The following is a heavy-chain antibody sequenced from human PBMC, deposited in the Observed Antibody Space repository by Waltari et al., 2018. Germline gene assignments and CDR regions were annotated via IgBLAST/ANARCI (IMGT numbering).Heavy chain of an antibody. CDR3: ARDVGYYMDV. CDR1: GFTFSSYA. Sequence: QVQLVESGGGVVQPGRSLRLSGAASGFTFSSYAMHWVRQAPGKGLEWVAVISYDGSNKYYADSVKGRFTISRDNSKNTLYLQMNSLRAEDTAVYYCARDVGYYMDVWGKGPRSPSP. V-gene: IGHV3-30-3*01. J-gene: IGHJ6*03. CDR2: ISYDGSNK.